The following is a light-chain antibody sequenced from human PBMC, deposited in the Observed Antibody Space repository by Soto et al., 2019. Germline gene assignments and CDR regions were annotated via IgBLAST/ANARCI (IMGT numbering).Light chain of an antibody. CDR1: QSISSH. CDR3: QQGYSSPLS. J-gene: IGKJ4*01. Sequence: DIQMTQSPSSLSASVGDRVTITCRASQSISSHLNWYQQKSGKGPNLLIFGASSLQSGVPSRFSGSGSGTDFTLIINSMQPEDSATYYCQQGYSSPLSFGVGTQVAIK. CDR2: GAS. V-gene: IGKV1-39*01.